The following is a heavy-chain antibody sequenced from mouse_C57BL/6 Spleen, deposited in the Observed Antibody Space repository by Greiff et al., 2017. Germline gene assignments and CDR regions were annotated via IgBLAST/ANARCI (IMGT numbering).Heavy chain of an antibody. CDR3: EMYYYGSSTFAY. CDR2: ISSGSSTI. D-gene: IGHD1-1*01. Sequence: DVMLVESGGGLVKPGGSLKLSCAASGFTFSDYGMHWVRQAPEKGLEWVAYISSGSSTIYYADTVKGRFTISRDNAKNTLFLQMTSLRSEDTAMYYCEMYYYGSSTFAYWGQGTLVTVSA. V-gene: IGHV5-17*01. CDR1: GFTFSDYG. J-gene: IGHJ3*01.